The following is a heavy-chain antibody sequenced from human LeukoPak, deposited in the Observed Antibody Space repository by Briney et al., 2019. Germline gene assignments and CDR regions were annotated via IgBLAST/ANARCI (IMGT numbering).Heavy chain of an antibody. CDR1: GDSITPFY. D-gene: IGHD6-13*01. J-gene: IGHJ4*02. CDR2: ISDSGST. V-gene: IGHV4-59*01. CDR3: ATPPHNHSWYKLIY. Sequence: SETLSLTCTVSGDSITPFYWSWIRQSPGKGLEWIGYISDSGSTKYNPSLESRATISLDTSKSQFSLKLTSVTAADTAIYYCATPPHNHSWYKLIYWGQGTLVTVSS.